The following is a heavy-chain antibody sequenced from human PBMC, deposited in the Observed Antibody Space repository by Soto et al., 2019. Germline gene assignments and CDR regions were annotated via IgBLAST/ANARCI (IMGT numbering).Heavy chain of an antibody. CDR1: GFTFSYDI. Sequence: GGSLRLSCAASGFTFSYDIMNWVGQSPGKGLEWVASISSRSTYIYYADSVKGRSTISRDNAKSLLYVQMNSLRAEDTAVYYCSRGGFTMVRGINPAVFDDWGQGTLVTVSS. V-gene: IGHV3-21*01. J-gene: IGHJ4*02. D-gene: IGHD3-10*01. CDR3: SRGGFTMVRGINPAVFDD. CDR2: ISSRSTYI.